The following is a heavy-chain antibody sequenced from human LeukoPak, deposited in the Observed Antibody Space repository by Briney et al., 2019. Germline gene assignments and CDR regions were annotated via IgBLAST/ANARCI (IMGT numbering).Heavy chain of an antibody. D-gene: IGHD3-22*01. CDR2: IYYTGSP. V-gene: IGHV4-31*03. CDR3: AGSPYPNDSTGYSSWSAP. Sequence: SQTLSLTCTVSGGSISNGAYYWSWIRQYPGKGLEWIGYIYYTGSPYYNPSLKSRVTISIDTSKNQFSLRLSSVTAADTAVYYCAGSPYPNDSTGYSSWSAPWGQGTLVTAS. CDR1: GGSISNGAYY. J-gene: IGHJ5*02.